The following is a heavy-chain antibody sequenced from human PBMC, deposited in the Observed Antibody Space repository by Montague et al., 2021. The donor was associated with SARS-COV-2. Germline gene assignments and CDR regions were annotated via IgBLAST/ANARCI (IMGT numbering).Heavy chain of an antibody. CDR2: IHYSGST. D-gene: IGHD2-2*01. J-gene: IGHJ5*02. V-gene: IGHV4-39*01. Sequence: SETRSLTCIVSGGSISSSSYYWGWIRQPPGKGLEWIGSIHYSGSTYYNPSLKSRVTISVDTSKKHFSLKLSSVTAADTAVYFCAAQSSGGYCSSSSCYVWFDPWGQGTLVTVSS. CDR1: GGSISSSSYY. CDR3: AAQSSGGYCSSSSCYVWFDP.